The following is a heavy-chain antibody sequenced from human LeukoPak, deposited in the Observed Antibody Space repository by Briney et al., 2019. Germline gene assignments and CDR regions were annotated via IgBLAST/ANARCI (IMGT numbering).Heavy chain of an antibody. Sequence: GGSLRLSRAASGFTFSSYAMSWVRQAPGKGLEWVSVIYSGGSTYYADSVKGRFTISRDNSKNTLYLQMNSLRAEDTAVYYCARGGSTVTTPLDYWGQGTLVTVSS. D-gene: IGHD4-17*01. J-gene: IGHJ4*02. V-gene: IGHV3-66*01. CDR2: IYSGGST. CDR1: GFTFSSYA. CDR3: ARGGSTVTTPLDY.